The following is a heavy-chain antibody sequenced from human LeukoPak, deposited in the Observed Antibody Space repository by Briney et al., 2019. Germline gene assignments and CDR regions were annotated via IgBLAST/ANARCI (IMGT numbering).Heavy chain of an antibody. CDR3: ATQHIVVVVAATLRWSNWFDP. V-gene: IGHV4-34*01. CDR1: GGSFSGYY. CDR2: INHSGST. J-gene: IGHJ5*02. D-gene: IGHD2-15*01. Sequence: NPSETLSLTCAVYGGSFSGYYWSWIRQPPGKGLEWIGEINHSGSTNYNPSLKSRVTISVDTSKNQFSLKLSSVTAADTAVYYCATQHIVVVVAATLRWSNWFDPWGQGTLVTVSS.